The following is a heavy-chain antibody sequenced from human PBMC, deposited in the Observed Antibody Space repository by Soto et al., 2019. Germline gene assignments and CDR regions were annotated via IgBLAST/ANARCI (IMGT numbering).Heavy chain of an antibody. V-gene: IGHV3-23*01. D-gene: IGHD1-26*01. Sequence: RGSLRLSCAASGFTFSSYAMSWVRQAPGKGLEWVSAISVSVGITYYADSVKGRFTISRDNSKNTLYLQMNSLRAEDTAVYYCAKGRVGARHYYGREVWGKGNTVSVSS. CDR2: ISVSVGIT. CDR3: AKGRVGARHYYGREV. CDR1: GFTFSSYA. J-gene: IGHJ6*04.